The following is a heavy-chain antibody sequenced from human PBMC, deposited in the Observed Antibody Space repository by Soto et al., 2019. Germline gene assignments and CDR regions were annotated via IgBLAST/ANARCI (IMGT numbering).Heavy chain of an antibody. CDR1: GGSISRSNYF. J-gene: IGHJ4*02. CDR2: IYYSGST. Sequence: QLQLQESGPGLVKPSETLALTCTVSGGSISRSNYFWGWIRQPPGKGLEWIGSIYYSGSTYFKPSLKSRVTISVDTAKNQFSLKLSSVTATDTAVYYCARHEADSSGYYPNYFDSWGQGTLVTVSS. V-gene: IGHV4-39*01. D-gene: IGHD3-22*01. CDR3: ARHEADSSGYYPNYFDS.